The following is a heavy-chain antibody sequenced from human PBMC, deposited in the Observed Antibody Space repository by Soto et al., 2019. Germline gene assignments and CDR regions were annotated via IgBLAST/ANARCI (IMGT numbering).Heavy chain of an antibody. D-gene: IGHD1-7*01. Sequence: GGSLRLSCQASGFNFDNYGMHWVRQAPGKGLEWVAVITYDGSFQYYADSVKGRFTISRDNSKNTLSLHLNTLKPEDTAVYHCAQVRVGGTFYTPLAFWGQGTLVTVSS. CDR3: AQVRVGGTFYTPLAF. V-gene: IGHV3-30*18. CDR2: ITYDGSFQ. CDR1: GFNFDNYG. J-gene: IGHJ4*02.